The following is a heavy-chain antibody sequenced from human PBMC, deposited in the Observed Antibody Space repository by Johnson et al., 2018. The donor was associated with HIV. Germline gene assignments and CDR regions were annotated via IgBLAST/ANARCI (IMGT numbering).Heavy chain of an antibody. CDR3: AREGELDAFDV. V-gene: IGHV3-11*04. CDR2: ISSSGLTI. J-gene: IGHJ3*01. D-gene: IGHD1-26*01. Sequence: QVQLVESGGGLVKPGGSLRLSCAASGFTFSNAWMSWLRQAPGKGLEWVSYISSSGLTIYYADSVKGRFTISRDNAKNSLFLQMNSLRAEDTAVYYCAREGELDAFDVWGQGTMVTVSS. CDR1: GFTFSNAW.